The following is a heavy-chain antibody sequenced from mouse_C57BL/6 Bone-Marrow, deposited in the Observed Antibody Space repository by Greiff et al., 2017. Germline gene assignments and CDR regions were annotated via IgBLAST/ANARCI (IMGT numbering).Heavy chain of an antibody. CDR2: IYPGDGDT. Sequence: QVQLQQSGPELVKPGASVKISCKASGYAFRSSWMNWVKQRPGKGLEWIGRIYPGDGDTNYNGKFKGKATLTADKSSSTAYMQLSSLTSEDSAVYFCARRYGPWVYFDYWGQGTTLTVSS. J-gene: IGHJ2*01. D-gene: IGHD1-2*01. V-gene: IGHV1-82*01. CDR3: ARRYGPWVYFDY. CDR1: GYAFRSSW.